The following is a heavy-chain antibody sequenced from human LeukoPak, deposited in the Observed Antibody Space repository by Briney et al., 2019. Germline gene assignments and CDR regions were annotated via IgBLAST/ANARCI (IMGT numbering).Heavy chain of an antibody. J-gene: IGHJ6*02. CDR3: ARYGLTYVMDV. Sequence: GGSLRLSCAASGFTFSSYSMNWVRQAPGKGLEWVSSISSSGSYMCYADSVKGRFTISRDNAKNSLYLQMNSLRAEDTAAYYCARYGLTYVMDVRGQGTTVTVSS. CDR2: ISSSGSYM. CDR1: GFTFSSYS. D-gene: IGHD1-20*01. V-gene: IGHV3-21*01.